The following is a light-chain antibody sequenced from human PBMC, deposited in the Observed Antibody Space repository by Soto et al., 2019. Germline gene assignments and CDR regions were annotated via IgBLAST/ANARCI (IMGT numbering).Light chain of an antibody. CDR3: CSYGGGYTPLL. CDR1: SSDVGGYNY. Sequence: QSVLTQPRSVSGSPGQSVTISCTGTSSDVGGYNYVSWYQQHPGQAPILMIYDVTKRPSGVPDRFSGSKSGNTASLSISGLQAEDEADYYCCSYGGGYTPLLFGGGTKLTVL. J-gene: IGLJ2*01. CDR2: DVT. V-gene: IGLV2-11*01.